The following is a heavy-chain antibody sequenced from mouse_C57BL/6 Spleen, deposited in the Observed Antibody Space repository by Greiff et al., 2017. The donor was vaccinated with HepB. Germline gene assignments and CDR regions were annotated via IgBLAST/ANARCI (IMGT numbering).Heavy chain of an antibody. CDR3: ARTGNYVAYWYFDV. D-gene: IGHD2-1*01. V-gene: IGHV1-72*01. CDR1: GYTFTSYW. J-gene: IGHJ1*03. CDR2: IDPNSGGT. Sequence: QQSCKASGYTFTSYWMHWVKQRPGRGLEWIGRIDPNSGGTKYNEKFKSKATLTVDKPSSTAYMQLSSLTSEDSAVYYCARTGNYVAYWYFDVWGTGTTVTVSS.